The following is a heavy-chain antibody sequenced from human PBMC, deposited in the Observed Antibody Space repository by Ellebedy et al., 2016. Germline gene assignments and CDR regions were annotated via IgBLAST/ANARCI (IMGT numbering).Heavy chain of an antibody. V-gene: IGHV4-61*08. J-gene: IGHJ5*02. CDR1: GGAVINYGAY. Sequence: SETLSLXXSVSGGAVINYGAYWSWIRQSPGRGLEWIGHLYYSGGTKLNPSLNSRVTMSVDTSKKQFFLRLSSVTTADTAVYYCARGLYFDSSGYHYWFDPWGQGTLVTVSS. CDR3: ARGLYFDSSGYHYWFDP. D-gene: IGHD3-22*01. CDR2: LYYSGGT.